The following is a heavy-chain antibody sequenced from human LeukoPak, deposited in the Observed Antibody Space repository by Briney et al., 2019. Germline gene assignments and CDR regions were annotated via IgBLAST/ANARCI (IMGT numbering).Heavy chain of an antibody. Sequence: GGSLRLSCAASGFTFSSYATSWVRQAPGKGLEWVSAISGSGGSTYYADSVKGRFTISRDNSKNTLYLQMNSLRAEDTAVYYCAKDQGDYYGPRRRFDPWGQGTLVTVSS. D-gene: IGHD3-10*01. J-gene: IGHJ5*02. CDR1: GFTFSSYA. CDR3: AKDQGDYYGPRRRFDP. V-gene: IGHV3-23*01. CDR2: ISGSGGST.